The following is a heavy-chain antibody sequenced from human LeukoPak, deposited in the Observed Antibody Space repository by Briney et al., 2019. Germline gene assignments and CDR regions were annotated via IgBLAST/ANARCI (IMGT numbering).Heavy chain of an antibody. CDR2: IKQDGSEK. Sequence: PGGSLRLSCAASGFTFSSYAMSWVRQAPGKGLEWVANIKQDGSEKYYVDSVKGRFTTSRDNAKNSLYLQMNSLRAEDTAVYYCARDLWELPGEFDYWGQGTLVTVSS. V-gene: IGHV3-7*01. CDR1: GFTFSSYA. CDR3: ARDLWELPGEFDY. D-gene: IGHD1-26*01. J-gene: IGHJ4*02.